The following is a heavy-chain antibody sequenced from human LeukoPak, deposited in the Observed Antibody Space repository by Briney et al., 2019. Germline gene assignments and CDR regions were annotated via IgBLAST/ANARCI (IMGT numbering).Heavy chain of an antibody. CDR1: GGTFSSYA. D-gene: IGHD2-21*02. CDR3: AREVVTPPAFDI. Sequence: SVKVSCKASGGTFSSYAISWVRQAPGQGLEWMGGIIPIFGTANYAQKFQGRVTITADESTSTAYMELSSLRPEDTAVYYCAREVVTPPAFDIWGQGTMVTVSS. J-gene: IGHJ3*02. CDR2: IIPIFGTA. V-gene: IGHV1-69*13.